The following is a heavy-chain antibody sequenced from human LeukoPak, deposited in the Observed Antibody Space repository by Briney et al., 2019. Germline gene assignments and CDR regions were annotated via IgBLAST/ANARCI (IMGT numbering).Heavy chain of an antibody. Sequence: ASVKVSCKAPGYSFTSYGISWVRQAPGQGLEWMGWISTYNGDTNYAQKLQGRVTMTTDTSTSTAYMELRSLRSDDTAVYYCARVPRPGDFDYWGQGTLVTVSS. D-gene: IGHD3-10*01. V-gene: IGHV1-18*01. CDR3: ARVPRPGDFDY. J-gene: IGHJ4*02. CDR1: GYSFTSYG. CDR2: ISTYNGDT.